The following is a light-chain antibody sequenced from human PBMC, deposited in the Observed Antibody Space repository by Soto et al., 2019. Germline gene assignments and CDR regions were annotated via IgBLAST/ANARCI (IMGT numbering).Light chain of an antibody. CDR2: EGS. V-gene: IGLV2-23*01. CDR3: CSYAGFSYV. J-gene: IGLJ1*01. CDR1: SSDVGSYNL. Sequence: QSVLTQPASVSGSPGQSITISCTGTSSDVGSYNLVSWYQQHPGKAPKLMIYEGSKRPSGVSHRFSGSKSGNTASLTISGLQAEDEADYYCCSYAGFSYVFGTGTKLTVL.